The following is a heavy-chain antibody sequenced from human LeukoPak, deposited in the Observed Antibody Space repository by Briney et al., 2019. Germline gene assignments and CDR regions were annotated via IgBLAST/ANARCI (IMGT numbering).Heavy chain of an antibody. CDR2: INPNSGGT. J-gene: IGHJ4*02. CDR1: GYTFTSYG. D-gene: IGHD1-26*01. Sequence: GASVKVSCKASGYTFTSYGISWVRQAPGQGLEWMGWINPNSGGTNYAQKFQGRVTMTRDTSISTAYMELSRLRSDDTAVYYCARSGSYWGGYWGQGTLVTVSS. V-gene: IGHV1-2*02. CDR3: ARSGSYWGGY.